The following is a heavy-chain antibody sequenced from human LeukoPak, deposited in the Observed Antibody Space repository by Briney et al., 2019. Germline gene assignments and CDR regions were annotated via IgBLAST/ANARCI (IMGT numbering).Heavy chain of an antibody. CDR1: GGSISSYY. Sequence: KPSETLSLTCTVSGGSISSYYWSWIRQPPGKGLEWIGYISYSGSTNYNPSLKSRVTISVDTSKNQFSLNLSSVSAADTAVYYCARAHSGGSLVEFWGQGTLVTVSS. CDR3: ARAHSGGSLVEF. D-gene: IGHD1-26*01. J-gene: IGHJ4*02. V-gene: IGHV4-59*01. CDR2: ISYSGST.